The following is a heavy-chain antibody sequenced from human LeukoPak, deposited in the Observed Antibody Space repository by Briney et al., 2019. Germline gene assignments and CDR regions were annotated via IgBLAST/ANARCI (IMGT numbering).Heavy chain of an antibody. Sequence: GGSLRLSCAASGFTFSDYYMTWIRQAPGKGLEWLAYISSTVSTIYYADSVKGRFTISRDNAKNSLYLQMNSLRAEDTAVYYCARGRYTAFDYWGQGTLVTVSS. D-gene: IGHD3-16*02. CDR2: ISSTVSTI. CDR3: ARGRYTAFDY. V-gene: IGHV3-11*04. CDR1: GFTFSDYY. J-gene: IGHJ4*02.